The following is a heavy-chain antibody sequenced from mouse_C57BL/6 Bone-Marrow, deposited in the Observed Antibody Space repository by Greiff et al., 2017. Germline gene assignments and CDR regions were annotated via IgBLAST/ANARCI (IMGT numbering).Heavy chain of an antibody. V-gene: IGHV1-69*01. CDR2: IDPSDSYT. Sequence: QVQLQQPGAELVMPGASVKLSCKASGYTFTSYWMHWVKQRPGQGLEWIGEIDPSDSYTNYNQQFKGKSTLTVDKSSSTAYMQLSSLTSEDSAVYYCAKTAQATDWFAYWGQGTLVTVSA. J-gene: IGHJ3*01. D-gene: IGHD3-2*02. CDR3: AKTAQATDWFAY. CDR1: GYTFTSYW.